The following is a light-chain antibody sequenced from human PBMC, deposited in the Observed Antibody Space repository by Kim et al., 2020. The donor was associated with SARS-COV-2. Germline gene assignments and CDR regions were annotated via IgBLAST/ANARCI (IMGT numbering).Light chain of an antibody. V-gene: IGLV3-19*01. CDR2: GEY. J-gene: IGLJ1*01. CDR1: SLRSYY. CDR3: ASRDSSGYPVFAV. Sequence: SSELTQDPAVSVALGQTVRITCQGDSLRSYYANWYQQKPGQAPLLVLYGEYSRPSGIPDRFSGSSSGPTASLTIAGAQAEDEADYYCASRDSSGYPVFAVFGPGTKVTVL.